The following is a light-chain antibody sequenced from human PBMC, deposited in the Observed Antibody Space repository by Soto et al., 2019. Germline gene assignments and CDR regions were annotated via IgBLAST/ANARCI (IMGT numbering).Light chain of an antibody. J-gene: IGLJ1*01. Sequence: QSALTQPRSVSGSPGQSVTISCTGTSSDVGGYNYVSWYQQHPGKAPKLMIYDVSKRPSGVPDRFSGSKSSNTASLTISGLQAEDEADYYCCSYAGSYVFGTGTKLTV. V-gene: IGLV2-11*01. CDR3: CSYAGSYV. CDR1: SSDVGGYNY. CDR2: DVS.